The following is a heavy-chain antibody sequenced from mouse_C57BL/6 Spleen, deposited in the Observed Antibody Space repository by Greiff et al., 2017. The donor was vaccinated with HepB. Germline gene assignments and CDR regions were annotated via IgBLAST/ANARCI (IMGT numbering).Heavy chain of an antibody. CDR3: ARSDDYVYYFGY. Sequence: VQLQQSGAELARPGASVKMSCKASGYTFTSYTMHWVKQRPGQGLEWIGYINPSSGYTKYNQKFKDKATLTADKSSSTAYMQLSSLTSEDSAVYYCARSDDYVYYFGYWGQGTTLTVSS. V-gene: IGHV1-4*01. CDR1: GYTFTSYT. J-gene: IGHJ2*01. D-gene: IGHD2-4*01. CDR2: INPSSGYT.